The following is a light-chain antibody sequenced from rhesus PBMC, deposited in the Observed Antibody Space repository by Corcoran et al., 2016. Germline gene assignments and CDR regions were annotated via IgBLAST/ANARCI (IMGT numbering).Light chain of an antibody. Sequence: DIQMTQSPSSLSASVGDRVTITCRASENVKNSLHWYQQQPGKAPKLLIYKASTLQSGVPSRFRGSGSGTDFTRTISSLQPEDVATYYCQHSYGTPPYSFGQGTKVEIK. V-gene: IGKV1-74*01. CDR2: KAS. J-gene: IGKJ2*01. CDR1: ENVKNS. CDR3: QHSYGTPPYS.